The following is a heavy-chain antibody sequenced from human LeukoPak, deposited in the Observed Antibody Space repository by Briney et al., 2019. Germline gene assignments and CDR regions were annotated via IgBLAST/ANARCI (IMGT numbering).Heavy chain of an antibody. CDR1: GYTFTSYY. CDR3: ARGRWLQFDSDY. J-gene: IGHJ4*02. Sequence: ASVTVSCKASGYTFTSYYMHWVRQAPGQGLEWMGIINPSGGSTSYAQKFQGRVTMTRDTSTSTVYMELSSLRSDDTAVYYCARGRWLQFDSDYWGQGTLVTVSS. V-gene: IGHV1-46*01. CDR2: INPSGGST. D-gene: IGHD5-24*01.